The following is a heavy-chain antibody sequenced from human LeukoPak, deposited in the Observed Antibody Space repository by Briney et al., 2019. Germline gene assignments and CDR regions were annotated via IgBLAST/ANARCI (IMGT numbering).Heavy chain of an antibody. CDR3: AREVVVVTGGNHYYYGMDV. CDR1: GFTFSSYW. V-gene: IGHV3-74*01. CDR2: INGDGSST. D-gene: IGHD2-21*02. Sequence: PGGSLRLSCAASGFTFSSYWMHWVRQAPGKGLVWVSRINGDGSSTSYVDSVKGRFTVSRDNAKNTLYLQMNSLRAEDTAVYYCAREVVVVTGGNHYYYGMDVWGQGTTVTVSS. J-gene: IGHJ6*02.